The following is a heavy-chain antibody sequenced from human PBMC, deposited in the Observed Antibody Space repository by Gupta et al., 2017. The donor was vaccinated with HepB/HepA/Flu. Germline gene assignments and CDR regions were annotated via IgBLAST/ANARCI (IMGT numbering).Heavy chain of an antibody. D-gene: IGHD6-13*01. CDR1: GFTFSSYS. J-gene: IGHJ6*03. V-gene: IGHV3-21*01. CDR3: ARDYSSSWYVGFYYYYMDV. CDR2: ISSSSSYI. Sequence: EVQLVESGGGLVKPGGSLRLSCAASGFTFSSYSMNWVRQAPGKGLEWVSSISSSSSYIYYADSVKGRFTISRDNAKNSLYLQMNSLRAEDTAVYYCARDYSSSWYVGFYYYYMDVWGKGTTVTVSS.